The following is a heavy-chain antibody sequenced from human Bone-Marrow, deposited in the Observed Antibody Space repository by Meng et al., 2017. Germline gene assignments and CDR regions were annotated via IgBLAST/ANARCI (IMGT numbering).Heavy chain of an antibody. Sequence: SETLSLTCAVYGGSFSGYYWSWIRQPPGKGREWIGEINHSGRTNYNTSLKGRVTISVDTSKNQFSLKLSSVTAADTAVYYGAHAAAGNFDYWGQGTLVTVSS. CDR2: INHSGRT. J-gene: IGHJ4*02. CDR3: AHAAAGNFDY. V-gene: IGHV4-34*01. CDR1: GGSFSGYY. D-gene: IGHD6-13*01.